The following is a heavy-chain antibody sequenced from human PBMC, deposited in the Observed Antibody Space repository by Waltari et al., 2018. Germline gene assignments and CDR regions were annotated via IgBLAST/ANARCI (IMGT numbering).Heavy chain of an antibody. Sequence: QVQLVQSGAEVKKPGSSVKVSCKASGGTFSSYAISWVRQAPGQGLEWMGRIIPILSIANYAQKFQGRVTITADKSTSTAYMELSSLRSEDTAVYYCAREIVVVPAAYYYYYGMDVWGQGTTVTVSS. CDR2: IIPILSIA. V-gene: IGHV1-69*09. D-gene: IGHD2-2*01. CDR3: AREIVVVPAAYYYYYGMDV. CDR1: GGTFSSYA. J-gene: IGHJ6*02.